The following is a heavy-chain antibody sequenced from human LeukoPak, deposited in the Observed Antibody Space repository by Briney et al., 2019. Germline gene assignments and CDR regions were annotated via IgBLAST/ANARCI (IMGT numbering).Heavy chain of an antibody. CDR2: IYWDDDK. CDR1: GFSLSTRGVG. J-gene: IGHJ5*02. D-gene: IGHD2-15*01. Sequence: SGPTLVKPTQTLTLTCTFSGFSLSTRGVGVGWIRQPPGKALEWLALIYWDDDKRYSPSLKSRLTITKDTSKNQVVLTMTNMDPVDTATYYCAHNLLRKQYNWFDPWGQGTLVTVSS. V-gene: IGHV2-5*02. CDR3: AHNLLRKQYNWFDP.